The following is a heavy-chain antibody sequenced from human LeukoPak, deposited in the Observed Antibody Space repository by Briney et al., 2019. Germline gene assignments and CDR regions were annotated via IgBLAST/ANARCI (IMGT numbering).Heavy chain of an antibody. CDR2: ISSTGGST. J-gene: IGHJ4*02. V-gene: IGHV3-64D*06. Sequence: GGSLRLSCSASGFTFSSSAMYWVRQAPGKGLEYVSVISSTGGSTYYADSVKGRFTVSRDNSKNTLYLQMSSLRAEDTAVYYCVKECLVIINYYFDYWGQGTLVTVSS. D-gene: IGHD3-22*01. CDR3: VKECLVIINYYFDY. CDR1: GFTFSSSA.